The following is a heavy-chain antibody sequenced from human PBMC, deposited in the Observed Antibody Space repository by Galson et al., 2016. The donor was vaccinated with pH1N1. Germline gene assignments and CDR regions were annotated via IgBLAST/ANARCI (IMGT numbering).Heavy chain of an antibody. Sequence: LRLSCAASGFTFSDYWMTWVRQAPGKGLEWVANIKEDGSEKHYVDSVKGRFTISRDNSKNSLYLQMNSLRAEDTALYYCARAMAAAGSYWGQGTLVTVSS. CDR3: ARAMAAAGSY. CDR1: GFTFSDYW. D-gene: IGHD6-13*01. J-gene: IGHJ4*02. V-gene: IGHV3-7*01. CDR2: IKEDGSEK.